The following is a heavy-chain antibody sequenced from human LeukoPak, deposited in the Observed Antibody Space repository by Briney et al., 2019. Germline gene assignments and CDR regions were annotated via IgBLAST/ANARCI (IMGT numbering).Heavy chain of an antibody. D-gene: IGHD2-21*01. CDR1: GGSFSGYY. CDR2: INHSGST. V-gene: IGHV4-34*01. Sequence: PSETLSLTCAVYGGSFSGYYWSWIRQPPGKGLEWIGEINHSGSTNYNPSLKSRVTISVDTSKNQFSLKLSSVTAADTAVYYCASLFPYDYGDYWGQGTLVTVSS. CDR3: ASLFPYDYGDY. J-gene: IGHJ4*02.